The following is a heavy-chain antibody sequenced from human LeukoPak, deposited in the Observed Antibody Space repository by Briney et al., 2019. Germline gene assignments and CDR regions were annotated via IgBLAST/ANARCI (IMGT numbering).Heavy chain of an antibody. CDR1: GLTFSSYA. D-gene: IGHD2-2*01. J-gene: IGHJ6*02. Sequence: GGSLRLSCVASGLTFSSYAMSWVRQAPGKGLELVSAVSGSGGSTYYADSVQGRFTISRDNSKNTPYLQMNSLRAEDTAVFYCAKGLVRSGPYGMDVWGQGTTVTVSS. CDR3: AKGLVRSGPYGMDV. CDR2: VSGSGGST. V-gene: IGHV3-23*01.